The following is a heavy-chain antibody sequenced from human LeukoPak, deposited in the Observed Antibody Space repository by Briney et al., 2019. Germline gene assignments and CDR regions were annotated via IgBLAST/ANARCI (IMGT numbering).Heavy chain of an antibody. Sequence: SETLSLTCAVYGGSFSGYYWSWIRQPPGKGLEWIGENNHSGSTNYNPSLKSRVTISVDTSKNQFSLKLSSVTAADTAVYYCARGSSSGWYEFYYFDYWGQGTLVTVSS. CDR3: ARGSSSGWYEFYYFDY. V-gene: IGHV4-34*01. CDR1: GGSFSGYY. CDR2: NNHSGST. D-gene: IGHD6-19*01. J-gene: IGHJ4*02.